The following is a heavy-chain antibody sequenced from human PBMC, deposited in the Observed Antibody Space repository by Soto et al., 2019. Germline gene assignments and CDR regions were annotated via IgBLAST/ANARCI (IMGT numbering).Heavy chain of an antibody. Sequence: QVQLVESGGGVVQPGRSLRLSCAASGFTFSSYGMHWVRQAPGKGLEWVAVISYDGRKKYYADSVKGRFTISRDNSKNALNLQMSSLRADDTAVYFCASVSGGGGFDYWGQGTLVTVSS. CDR2: ISYDGRKK. D-gene: IGHD3-16*01. J-gene: IGHJ4*02. V-gene: IGHV3-30*03. CDR3: ASVSGGGGFDY. CDR1: GFTFSSYG.